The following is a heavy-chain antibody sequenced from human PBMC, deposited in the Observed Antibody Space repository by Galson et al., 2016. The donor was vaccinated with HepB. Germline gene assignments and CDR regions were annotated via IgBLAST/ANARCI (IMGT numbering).Heavy chain of an antibody. CDR2: SYYSGHT. CDR1: GGSIYSSSYY. D-gene: IGHD4-17*01. V-gene: IGHV4-39*01. Sequence: SETLSLTCTVSGGSIYSSSYYWGWIRQPPGKGLEWIGSSYYSGHTYYNPSLKSRVTISVDPSENQVSLKLSSVTAADTAMYYCASGDYGMPFDYWGQGTLVIVSS. CDR3: ASGDYGMPFDY. J-gene: IGHJ4*02.